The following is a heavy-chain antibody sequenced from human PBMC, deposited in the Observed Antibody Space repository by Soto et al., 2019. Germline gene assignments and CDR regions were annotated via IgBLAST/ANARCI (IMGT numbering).Heavy chain of an antibody. CDR3: ARGFTTGKTRWFDP. Sequence: SVKVSCKASGGTFSSYAISWGRQAPGQGLEWMGGIIPIFGTANYAQKFQGRVTITADESTSTAYMELSSLRSEDTAVYYCARGFTTGKTRWFDPWGQGTLVTVSS. J-gene: IGHJ5*02. CDR1: GGTFSSYA. D-gene: IGHD1-1*01. V-gene: IGHV1-69*01. CDR2: IIPIFGTA.